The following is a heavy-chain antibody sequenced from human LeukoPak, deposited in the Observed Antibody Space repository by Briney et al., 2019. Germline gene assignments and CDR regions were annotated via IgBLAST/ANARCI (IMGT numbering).Heavy chain of an antibody. Sequence: GGSLRLSCAASGFTFSDYYMNWVRQAPGKGLEWVSYISSSGSTIYYADSVKGRFTISRDNAKNPLYLQMNSLRAEDTAVYYCAELGITMIGGVWGKGTTVTISS. V-gene: IGHV3-11*04. D-gene: IGHD3-10*02. J-gene: IGHJ6*04. CDR3: AELGITMIGGV. CDR2: ISSSGSTI. CDR1: GFTFSDYY.